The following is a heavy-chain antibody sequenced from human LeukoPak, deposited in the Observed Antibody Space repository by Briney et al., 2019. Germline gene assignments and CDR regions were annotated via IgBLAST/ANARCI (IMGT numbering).Heavy chain of an antibody. CDR1: GFTFSSYR. CDR3: ARKVPSAQSDF. J-gene: IGHJ4*02. V-gene: IGHV3-21*01. Sequence: PGGSLRLSCAVSGFTFSSYRMNWVRQAPGKGLEWVSAISGNSFWIYYADSVKGRFTISRDNAKNSLYLQMDSLRADDTAVYYCARKVPSAQSDFWGQGTLVTVPS. CDR2: ISGNSFWI.